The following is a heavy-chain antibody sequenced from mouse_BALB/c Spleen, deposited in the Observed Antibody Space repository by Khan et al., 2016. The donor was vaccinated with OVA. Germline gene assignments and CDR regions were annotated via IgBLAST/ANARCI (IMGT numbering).Heavy chain of an antibody. D-gene: IGHD2-1*01. J-gene: IGHJ4*01. V-gene: IGHV3-1*02. CDR1: GYSITSGYS. CDR2: IYFSGTI. Sequence: EVQLQESGPDLVKPSQSLSLTCTVTGYSITSGYSWHWIRQFPGNKLEWMGYIYFSGTINYNPSLKSRISITRDTSKNQVFLQLNSVTTEDTATYDCARDGNYMDYWGQGTSVTVSS. CDR3: ARDGNYMDY.